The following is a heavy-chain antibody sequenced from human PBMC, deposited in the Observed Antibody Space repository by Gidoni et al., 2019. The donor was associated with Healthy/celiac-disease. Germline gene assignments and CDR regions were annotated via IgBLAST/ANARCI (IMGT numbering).Heavy chain of an antibody. D-gene: IGHD1-26*01. CDR3: TTDLGFDSGSYYGMDV. V-gene: IGHV3-15*01. CDR2: IKSKTDGGTT. Sequence: VGRIKSKTDGGTTDYAAPVKGRFTISRDDSKNTLYLQMNSLKTEDTAVYYCTTDLGFDSGSYYGMDVWGQGTTVTVSS. J-gene: IGHJ6*02.